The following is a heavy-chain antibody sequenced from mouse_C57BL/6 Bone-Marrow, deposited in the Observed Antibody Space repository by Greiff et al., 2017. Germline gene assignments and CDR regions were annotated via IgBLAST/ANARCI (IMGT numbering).Heavy chain of an antibody. V-gene: IGHV1-85*01. CDR2: IYPRDGST. J-gene: IGHJ1*03. Sequence: VQLKESGPELVKPGASVKLSCKASGYTFTSYDINWVKQRPGQGLEWIGWIYPRDGSTKYNEKFKGKATLTVDTSSSTAYMEHHSLTYADSAVYFCARLEFDGSSGDWYFDVWGTGTTVTVSS. D-gene: IGHD1-1*01. CDR3: ARLEFDGSSGDWYFDV. CDR1: GYTFTSYD.